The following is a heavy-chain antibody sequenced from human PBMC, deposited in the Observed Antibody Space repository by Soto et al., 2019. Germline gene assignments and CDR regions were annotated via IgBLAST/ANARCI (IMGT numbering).Heavy chain of an antibody. CDR1: GGTFSSYT. V-gene: IGHV1-69*04. Sequence: ASVKVSCKASGGTFSSYTISWVRQAPGQGLEWMGRIIPILGIANYAQKFQGRVTITADKSTSTAYMELSSLRSEDTAVYYCAREGPGMYYYYGMDVWGQGTTVTVSS. J-gene: IGHJ6*02. CDR3: AREGPGMYYYYGMDV. CDR2: IIPILGIA.